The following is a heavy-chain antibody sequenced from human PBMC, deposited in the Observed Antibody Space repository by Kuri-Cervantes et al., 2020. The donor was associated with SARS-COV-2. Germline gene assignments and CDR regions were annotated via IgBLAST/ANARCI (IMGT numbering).Heavy chain of an antibody. J-gene: IGHJ4*02. CDR3: AREWCSGGSCYPN. Sequence: ESLKISCAVYGGSFSDYYWTWIRQPPGKGLEWIGEINHSGSTNYNPSLKSRVTISVDTSKNQFSLKLSSVTAADTAVYYCAREWCSGGSCYPNWGQGTLVTVSS. CDR1: GGSFSDYY. V-gene: IGHV4-34*01. D-gene: IGHD2-15*01. CDR2: INHSGST.